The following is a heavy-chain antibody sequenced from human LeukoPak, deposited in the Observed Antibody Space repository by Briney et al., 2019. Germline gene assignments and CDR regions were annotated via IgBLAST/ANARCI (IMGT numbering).Heavy chain of an antibody. CDR3: AREPEPTPFGELFQIGGDY. V-gene: IGHV4-34*01. CDR2: INHSGST. Sequence: SETLSLTCAVYGGSFSGYYWRWIRQPPGKGLEWIEEINHSGSTNYNPSLKSRVTISVDTSKNQFSLKLSSVTAADTAVYYCAREPEPTPFGELFQIGGDYWGQGTLVTVSS. J-gene: IGHJ4*02. CDR1: GGSFSGYY. D-gene: IGHD3-10*01.